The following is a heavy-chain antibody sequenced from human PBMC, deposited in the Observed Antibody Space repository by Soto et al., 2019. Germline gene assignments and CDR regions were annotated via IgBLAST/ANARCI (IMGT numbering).Heavy chain of an antibody. Sequence: GGSLRLSCAASGFTFSYGIHWLRQAPGKGLEWVAYISYDSSNKFYGDSVKGRFTISRDNSKNTQLLQMNSLRAEDTAVYYCAKLVIGYCSGNTCDDYWGQGTLVTVSS. CDR2: ISYDSSNK. CDR1: GFTFSYG. CDR3: AKLVIGYCSGNTCDDY. V-gene: IGHV3-30*18. J-gene: IGHJ4*02. D-gene: IGHD2-15*01.